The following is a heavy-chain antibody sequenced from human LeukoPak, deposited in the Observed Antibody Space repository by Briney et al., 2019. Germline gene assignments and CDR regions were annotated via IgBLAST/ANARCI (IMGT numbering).Heavy chain of an antibody. CDR1: GFTFSDYY. J-gene: IGHJ5*02. Sequence: GGSLRLSCAASGFTFSDYYMSWLRQAPGKGLEWVSYISSSGSTIYYADSVKGRFTISRDNAKNSLYLRMDTLRAEDTAVYYCARAPRFRLVGVPKGPFDPWGQGTLVTVSS. V-gene: IGHV3-11*01. D-gene: IGHD1-26*01. CDR3: ARAPRFRLVGVPKGPFDP. CDR2: ISSSGSTI.